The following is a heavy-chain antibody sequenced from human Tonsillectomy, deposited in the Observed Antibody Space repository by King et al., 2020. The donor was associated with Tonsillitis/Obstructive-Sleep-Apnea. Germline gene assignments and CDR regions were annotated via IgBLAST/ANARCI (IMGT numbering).Heavy chain of an antibody. V-gene: IGHV3-33*01. CDR2: IWYDGSNK. CDR1: GFTFSSYG. CDR3: ARDGQSSSAWSSDY. D-gene: IGHD6-19*01. J-gene: IGHJ4*02. Sequence: VQLVESGGGVVQPGRSLRLSCAASGFTFSSYGMHWVRQAPGKGLEWVAFIWYDGSNKFYADSVKGRFTISRDNSKNTLYLQMNSLRAEDTAVYYCARDGQSSSAWSSDYWGQGTLVTVSS.